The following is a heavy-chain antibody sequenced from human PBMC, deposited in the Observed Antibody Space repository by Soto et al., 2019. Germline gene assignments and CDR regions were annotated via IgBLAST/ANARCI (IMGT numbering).Heavy chain of an antibody. Sequence: PSETLSLTCTFSGYSFSNYYWSWIWQPPWQRLEWIGHIYNTENTNYTPSLRSRLTISVDTPKNQLSLKMTSVTAADTAVYYCARQHVYWWFGAWRQVPPFPVP. CDR3: ARQHVYWWFGA. CDR1: GYSFSNYY. J-gene: IGHJ5*02. CDR2: IYNTENT. D-gene: IGHD2-8*02. V-gene: IGHV4-4*09.